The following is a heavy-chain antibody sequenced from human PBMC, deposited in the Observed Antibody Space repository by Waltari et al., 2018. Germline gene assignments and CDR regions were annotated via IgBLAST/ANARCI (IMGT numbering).Heavy chain of an antibody. CDR1: GFTVSSNY. V-gene: IGHV3-66*02. D-gene: IGHD3-22*01. J-gene: IGHJ4*02. Sequence: EVQLVESGGGLVQPGGSLRLSCAASGFTVSSNYMSWVRQAPGKGLEWVSVMYSGGSTYSADSVKGRFTISRDNSKNTLYLQMNSLIAEDTAVYYWSTHAYYYDSSGYYPGGFDYWGQGTLVTVSS. CDR3: STHAYYYDSSGYYPGGFDY. CDR2: MYSGGST.